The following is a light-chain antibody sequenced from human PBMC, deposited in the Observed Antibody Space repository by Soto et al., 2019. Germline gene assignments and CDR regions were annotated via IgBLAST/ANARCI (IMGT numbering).Light chain of an antibody. Sequence: EIVLTQSPGTLSLSPGGTATLSCRASQSVTSYKIAWYQQKPGQAPRLLIYGAFNRATDIPGRFSGSGSGTDFPLTISRLEPEDFAVYYCQHYHNAPLTFGGGTEVEIK. J-gene: IGKJ4*01. V-gene: IGKV3-20*01. CDR1: QSVTSYK. CDR3: QHYHNAPLT. CDR2: GAF.